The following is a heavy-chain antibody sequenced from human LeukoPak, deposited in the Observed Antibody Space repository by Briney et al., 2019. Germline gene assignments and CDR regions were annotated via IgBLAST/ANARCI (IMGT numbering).Heavy chain of an antibody. D-gene: IGHD3-10*01. CDR1: GGTFSSYA. V-gene: IGHV1-69*04. Sequence: SVKVSCKASGGTFSSYAISWVRQAPGQGLEWMGRIIPILGIANYAQRFQGRVTITADKSTSTAYMELSSLRAEDTAVYYCARAELLMVRGVIGYFDYWGQGTLVTVSS. J-gene: IGHJ4*02. CDR2: IIPILGIA. CDR3: ARAELLMVRGVIGYFDY.